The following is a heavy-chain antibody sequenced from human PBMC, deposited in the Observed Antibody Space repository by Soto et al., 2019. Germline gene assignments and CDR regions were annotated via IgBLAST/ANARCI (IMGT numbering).Heavy chain of an antibody. CDR1: GGTFSSYA. Sequence: ASVKVSCKASGGTFSSYAISWVRQAPGQGLEWMGGIIPIFGTANYAQKFQGRVTITADESTSTAYMELSSLRSEDTAVYYCASQARTKYDILTGYYTPRGFDYWGQGTLVTVSS. J-gene: IGHJ4*02. V-gene: IGHV1-69*13. D-gene: IGHD3-9*01. CDR3: ASQARTKYDILTGYYTPRGFDY. CDR2: IIPIFGTA.